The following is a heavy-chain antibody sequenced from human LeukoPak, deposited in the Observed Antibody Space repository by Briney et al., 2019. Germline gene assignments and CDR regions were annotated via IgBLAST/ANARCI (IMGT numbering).Heavy chain of an antibody. V-gene: IGHV3-20*04. Sequence: GGSLRLSCAASRFTFDEYGMSWVRQTAGKGLEWVSGINWNGRSIGYADSVKGRFTVSRDNAKNSLYLQMNSLRAEDTAVYYCARVRGSYFPVFDYWGQGTLVTVSS. CDR3: ARVRGSYFPVFDY. CDR2: INWNGRSI. D-gene: IGHD1-26*01. J-gene: IGHJ4*02. CDR1: RFTFDEYG.